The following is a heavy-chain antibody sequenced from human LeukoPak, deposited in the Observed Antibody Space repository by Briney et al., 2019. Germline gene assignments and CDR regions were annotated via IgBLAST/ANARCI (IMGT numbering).Heavy chain of an antibody. CDR3: ARAVEPFLEYATANY. V-gene: IGHV3-21*01. CDR2: ISSTSSYI. J-gene: IGHJ4*02. CDR1: GFTFSSYS. D-gene: IGHD3-3*02. Sequence: GGSLRLSCAASGFTFSSYSMSWVRQAPGKGLEWVSSISSTSSYIYYADSVKGRFTISRDNAKNSLYLQMNSLRAEDTAVYYCARAVEPFLEYATANYWDQGTLVTVSS.